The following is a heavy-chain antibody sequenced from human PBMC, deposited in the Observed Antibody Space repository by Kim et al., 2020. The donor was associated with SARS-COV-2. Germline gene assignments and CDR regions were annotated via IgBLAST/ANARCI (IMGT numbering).Heavy chain of an antibody. Sequence: GESLKISCKGSGYSFSSYWIGWVRQLPGKGLEWMGITHPSDSDTTYSPSFQGQVTISADKSITTAYLQWRSLKAPDTAIYYRVRLPYNSRWRMDYFDY. CDR2: THPSDSDT. J-gene: IGHJ4*01. V-gene: IGHV5-51*01. D-gene: IGHD6-19*01. CDR1: GYSFSSYW. CDR3: VRLPYNSRWRMDYFDY.